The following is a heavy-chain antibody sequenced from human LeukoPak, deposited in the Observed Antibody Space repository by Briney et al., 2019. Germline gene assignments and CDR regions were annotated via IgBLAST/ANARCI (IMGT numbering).Heavy chain of an antibody. CDR3: AKAGYSSGYVAY. V-gene: IGHV3-11*01. D-gene: IGHD3-22*01. CDR1: GFTFSDYY. Sequence: PGGSLRLSCAASGFTFSDYYMSWIRQAPGKGLEWVSYISSSGSTIYYADSVKGRFTISRDNSKNTLYLQMNSLRAEDTAVYYCAKAGYSSGYVAYWGQGTLVTVSS. J-gene: IGHJ4*02. CDR2: ISSSGSTI.